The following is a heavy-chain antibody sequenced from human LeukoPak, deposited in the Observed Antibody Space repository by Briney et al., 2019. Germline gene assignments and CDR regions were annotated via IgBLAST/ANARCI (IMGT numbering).Heavy chain of an antibody. CDR3: AKVDWGTVAPHGGY. V-gene: IGHV3-23*01. CDR2: ISGSGDSR. Sequence: GGSLRLSCAASGFTFSDYDLNWVRQAPGKGLEWVSGISGSGDSRYADSVKGRFTIARDNSKSALYLQMNSLRAEDTAIYYCAKVDWGTVAPHGGYWGQGTLVTVSS. CDR1: GFTFSDYD. D-gene: IGHD6-19*01. J-gene: IGHJ4*02.